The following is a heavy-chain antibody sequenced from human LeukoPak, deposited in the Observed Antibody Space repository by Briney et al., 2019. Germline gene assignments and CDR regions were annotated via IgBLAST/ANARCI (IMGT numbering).Heavy chain of an antibody. CDR2: IKQDGSEK. D-gene: IGHD5-18*01. V-gene: IGHV3-7*01. CDR3: ARDLGYSYGYLDY. Sequence: GGSLRLSCAASGFSLSSYWMTWVRQAPGKGLEWVANIKQDGSEKNYVDSVKGRLTISRDNAKNSLYLQMNSLRAEDTAVYYCARDLGYSYGYLDYWGQGTLVTVSS. CDR1: GFSLSSYW. J-gene: IGHJ4*02.